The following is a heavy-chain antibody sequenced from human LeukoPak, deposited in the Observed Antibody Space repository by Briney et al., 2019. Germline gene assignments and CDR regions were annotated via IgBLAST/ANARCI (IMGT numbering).Heavy chain of an antibody. CDR1: GFTFSSFT. J-gene: IGHJ4*02. CDR3: ARVGNGRSWDY. CDR2: ISLGNSTM. Sequence: GGSLRLSCAASGFTFSSFTMNWARQVPGKGLEWISYISLGNSTMFYADSVKGRFTISRDNAKNSLHLQMNSLRDDDTAVYYCARVGNGRSWDYWGQGTLVSVSS. V-gene: IGHV3-48*02. D-gene: IGHD2-15*01.